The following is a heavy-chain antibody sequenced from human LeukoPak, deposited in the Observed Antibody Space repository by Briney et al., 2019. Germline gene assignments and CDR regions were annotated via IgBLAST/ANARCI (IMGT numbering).Heavy chain of an antibody. Sequence: PGGSLRLSCATSGFTFSRYYMSWIRQAPGKGLEWVSSISSSGATIYYADSVKGRFTISRDNAKLYLQVTTLRAEDTALYYCARFENQMGLRGPDGAFDIWGQGTMVTVSS. D-gene: IGHD4-17*01. CDR1: GFTFSRYY. V-gene: IGHV3-11*01. J-gene: IGHJ3*02. CDR2: ISSSGATI. CDR3: ARFENQMGLRGPDGAFDI.